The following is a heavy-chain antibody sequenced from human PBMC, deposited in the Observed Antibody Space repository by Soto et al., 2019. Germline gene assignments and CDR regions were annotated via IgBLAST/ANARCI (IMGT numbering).Heavy chain of an antibody. CDR1: GFTFSSYW. D-gene: IGHD2-21*01. CDR2: IKQDGSEK. V-gene: IGHV3-7*01. J-gene: IGHJ6*02. CDR3: ARVGDSYYYYYGMDV. Sequence: GGSLRLSCAASGFTFSSYWMSWVRQAPGKGLEWVANIKQDGSEKYYVDSVKGRFTISRDNAKNSLYLQMNSLRAEDTAVYYCARVGDSYYYYYGMDVWGQGTTVTVSS.